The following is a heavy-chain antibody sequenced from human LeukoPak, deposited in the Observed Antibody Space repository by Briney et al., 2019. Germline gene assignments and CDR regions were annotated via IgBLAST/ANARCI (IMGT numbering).Heavy chain of an antibody. D-gene: IGHD1-26*01. CDR2: ISGSGGST. Sequence: GGSLRLSCAASGFTFSSYGMSWVRQAPGKGLEWVSAISGSGGSTYYADSVKGRFTISRDNSKNTLYLQMNSLRAEDTAVYYCARGVVGPTIVSLVDYWGQGTLVTVSS. V-gene: IGHV3-23*01. CDR1: GFTFSSYG. J-gene: IGHJ4*02. CDR3: ARGVVGPTIVSLVDY.